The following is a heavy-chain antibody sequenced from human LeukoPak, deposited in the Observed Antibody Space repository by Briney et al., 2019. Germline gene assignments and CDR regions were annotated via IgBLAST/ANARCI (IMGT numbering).Heavy chain of an antibody. J-gene: IGHJ5*02. V-gene: IGHV1-18*01. CDR2: ISAYNGNT. Sequence: ASVKVSCKASGYTFTSYGISWVRQAPGQGLEWMGWISAYNGNTNYAQKLQGRVTMTTDTSTSTAYMELRSLRSDDTAVYYCARVPSREVVVAATPRYNWFDPWGQGTLATVSS. CDR3: ARVPSREVVVAATPRYNWFDP. CDR1: GYTFTSYG. D-gene: IGHD2-15*01.